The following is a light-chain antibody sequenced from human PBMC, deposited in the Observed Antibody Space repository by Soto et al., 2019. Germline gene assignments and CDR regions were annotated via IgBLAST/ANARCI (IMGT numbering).Light chain of an antibody. J-gene: IGKJ5*01. CDR2: GIS. V-gene: IGKV3-15*01. CDR1: QSLTSY. CDR3: QQRSDWPS. Sequence: DIVMTQSPATLSVSPGETATLSCRASQSLTSYLAWYQQKPDQAPRLLIYGISTRATDIPARFSGSGSGTEFTLTISSLEPEDFAVYYCQQRSDWPSFGQGTRLEI.